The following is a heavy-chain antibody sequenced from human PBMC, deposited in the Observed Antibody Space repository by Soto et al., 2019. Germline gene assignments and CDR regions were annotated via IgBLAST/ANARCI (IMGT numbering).Heavy chain of an antibody. D-gene: IGHD2-2*01. V-gene: IGHV3-21*01. CDR3: AREDSIIIPAVSDF. Sequence: GGSLRLSCTVSGFAFNNYGINWVRQAPGKGLEWVSSISKSDYTYYSDSVKGRFTISRDNAKNSVSLQMNTLRVEDTAVYYCAREDSIIIPAVSDFWGQGALVTVSS. CDR2: ISKSDYT. J-gene: IGHJ4*02. CDR1: GFAFNNYG.